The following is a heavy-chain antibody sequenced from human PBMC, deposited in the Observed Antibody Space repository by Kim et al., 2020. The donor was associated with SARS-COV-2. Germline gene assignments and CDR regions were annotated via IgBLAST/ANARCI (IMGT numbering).Heavy chain of an antibody. D-gene: IGHD2-15*01. CDR2: ISNSIVTT. CDR3: ARERGYGYKDY. J-gene: IGHJ4*02. Sequence: GGSLRLSCAASGFTFSMYGMSWVRQAPGKGLEWVSYISNSIVTTYYADSVKGRFTISRDNAKNSLYLQVNSLRDEDTAVYYCARERGYGYKDYWGQGTLVTVSS. V-gene: IGHV3-48*02. CDR1: GFTFSMYG.